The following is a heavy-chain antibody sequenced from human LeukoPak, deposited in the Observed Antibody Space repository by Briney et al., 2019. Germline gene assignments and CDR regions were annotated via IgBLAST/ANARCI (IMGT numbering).Heavy chain of an antibody. D-gene: IGHD2-15*01. CDR2: IIPIFGTA. CDR3: ARLDGYCSGGSCYHYLDY. J-gene: IGHJ4*02. Sequence: ASVKVSCMASGGTFSSYAISWVRQAPGQGLEWMGGIIPIFGTANYAQKFQGRVTITADESTSTAYMELSSLRSEDTAVYYCARLDGYCSGGSCYHYLDYWGQGTLVTVSS. V-gene: IGHV1-69*13. CDR1: GGTFSSYA.